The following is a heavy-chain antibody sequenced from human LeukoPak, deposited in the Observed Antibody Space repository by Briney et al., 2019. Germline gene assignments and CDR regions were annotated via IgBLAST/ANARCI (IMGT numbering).Heavy chain of an antibody. Sequence: GESLKISCKTSGSPFTNFWIAWVRQMPGKGLEWLGAIYPDDSDTRYSPSLQGQVIISADKSISTAYLQWNSLKASDTAIYYCATYGGYISWRPLDYWGQGTLVTVSS. D-gene: IGHD4-23*01. CDR3: ATYGGYISWRPLDY. CDR2: IYPDDSDT. CDR1: GSPFTNFW. J-gene: IGHJ4*02. V-gene: IGHV5-51*01.